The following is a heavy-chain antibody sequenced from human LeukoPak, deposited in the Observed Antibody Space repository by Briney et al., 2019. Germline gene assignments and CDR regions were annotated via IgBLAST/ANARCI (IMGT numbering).Heavy chain of an antibody. Sequence: GGSLRLSCAASGFTFSSYAMSWVRQAPRKGLEWVSAISSSGGSTYYADPVKGRFTISRDNSKNTLYLQLNSLRAEDTAVYYCAKDLGLHCTSTSCYQPFDYWGQGTLVTVSS. J-gene: IGHJ4*02. CDR1: GFTFSSYA. V-gene: IGHV3-23*01. CDR3: AKDLGLHCTSTSCYQPFDY. CDR2: ISSSGGST. D-gene: IGHD2-2*01.